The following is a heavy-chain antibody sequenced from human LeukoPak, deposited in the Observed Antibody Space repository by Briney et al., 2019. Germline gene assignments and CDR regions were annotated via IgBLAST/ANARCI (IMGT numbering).Heavy chain of an antibody. D-gene: IGHD3-9*01. J-gene: IGHJ4*02. V-gene: IGHV1-2*02. CDR3: ARGRENLGVLRYFDWLSPTDY. Sequence: GASVKDSCKASGYTFTGYYMHWVRQAPGQGLEWMGWINPNSGGTNYAQKFQGRVTMTRDTSISTAYMELSRLRSGDTAVYYCARGRENLGVLRYFDWLSPTDYWGQGTLVTVSS. CDR1: GYTFTGYY. CDR2: INPNSGGT.